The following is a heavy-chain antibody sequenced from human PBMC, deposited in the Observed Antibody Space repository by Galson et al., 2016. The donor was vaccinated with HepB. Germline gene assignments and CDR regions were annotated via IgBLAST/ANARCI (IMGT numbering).Heavy chain of an antibody. V-gene: IGHV2-70*13. CDR3: ARDFYDILTGSHTPFDP. CDR1: GFSLSTSGMC. CDR2: IEWDDDK. J-gene: IGHJ5*02. D-gene: IGHD3-9*01. Sequence: PALVKPTQTLTLTCTFSGFSLSTSGMCVSWIRQPPGKALEWLALIEWDDDKYYNTSLRTRLTISKDTSKNQVVLTMTNMDPVDTATYFCARDFYDILTGSHTPFDPWGQGTLVTVSS.